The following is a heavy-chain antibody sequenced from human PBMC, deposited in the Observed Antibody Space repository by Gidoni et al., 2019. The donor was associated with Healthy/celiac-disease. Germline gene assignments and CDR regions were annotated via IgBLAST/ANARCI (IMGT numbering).Heavy chain of an antibody. Sequence: QGKLVESGGGGDQHGRSLRRSGAASGCTVRSHGMHWVRRAPGKGRAWVAVIWYGRSNKSYAHSVTGRFTISTDNSHNTLYLQMNSLRAEDTAVYYCARGPYSSGWYPTYYYYGMDAWGQGTTVTVSS. CDR2: IWYGRSNK. J-gene: IGHJ6*02. CDR1: GCTVRSHG. D-gene: IGHD6-19*01. V-gene: IGHV3-33*01. CDR3: ARGPYSSGWYPTYYYYGMDA.